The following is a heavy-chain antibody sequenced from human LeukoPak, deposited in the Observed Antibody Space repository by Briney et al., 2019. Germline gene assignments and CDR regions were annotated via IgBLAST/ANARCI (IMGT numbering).Heavy chain of an antibody. J-gene: IGHJ4*02. CDR1: GFSISTSW. Sequence: GGSLRLSCVASGFSISTSWMTWVRQAPGKGLEWVANMRRDGSRLYYVDSVKGRFTISRDNAKNSLYLQMSDLRAEDTSVYYCTVVVPAAGLDYWGQGTLVTVSS. CDR2: MRRDGSRL. D-gene: IGHD2-2*01. CDR3: TVVVPAAGLDY. V-gene: IGHV3-7*01.